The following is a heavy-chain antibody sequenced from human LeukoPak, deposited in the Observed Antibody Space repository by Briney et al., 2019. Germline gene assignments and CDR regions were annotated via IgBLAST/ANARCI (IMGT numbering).Heavy chain of an antibody. CDR2: IYYSGST. CDR3: ARDGRGLGFYYYYMDV. Sequence: GSLRLSCAASGFTFSSYAMSWVRQAPGKGLEWIGSIYYSGSTYYNPSLKSRVTISVDTSKNQFSLKLSSVTAADTAVYYCARDGRGLGFYYYYMDVWGKGTTVTISS. V-gene: IGHV4-39*07. CDR1: GFTFSSYA. J-gene: IGHJ6*03.